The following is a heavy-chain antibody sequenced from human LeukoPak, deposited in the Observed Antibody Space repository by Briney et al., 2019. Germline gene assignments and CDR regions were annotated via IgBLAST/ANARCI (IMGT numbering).Heavy chain of an antibody. Sequence: SETLSLTCAVHGGSFSGYYWSWIRQPPGKGLEWIGSIYYSGNTYNPSLKSRVTISVDTSKNQFSLNLTSVNAADTAVYYCARVMAARREDLNWFDPWGQGTLVTVSS. CDR1: GGSFSGYY. CDR3: ARVMAARREDLNWFDP. D-gene: IGHD6-6*01. CDR2: IYYSGNT. V-gene: IGHV4-34*01. J-gene: IGHJ5*02.